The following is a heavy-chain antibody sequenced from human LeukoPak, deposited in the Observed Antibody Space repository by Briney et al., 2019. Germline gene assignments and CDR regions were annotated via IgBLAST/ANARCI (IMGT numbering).Heavy chain of an antibody. V-gene: IGHV3-30*02. D-gene: IGHD3-10*01. CDR2: IRYDGSNK. Sequence: GGSLRLSCAASGFTFSSYGMHWVRQAPGKGLEWVAFIRYDGSNKYYADSVKGRFTISRDNSKNTLYLQMNSLRAEDTAVYYCAKDLVSQRGVGSSEKVDYWGQGTLVTVSS. J-gene: IGHJ4*02. CDR1: GFTFSSYG. CDR3: AKDLVSQRGVGSSEKVDY.